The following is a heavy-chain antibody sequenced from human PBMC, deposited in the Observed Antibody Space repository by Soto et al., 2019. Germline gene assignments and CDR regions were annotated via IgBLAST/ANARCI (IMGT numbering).Heavy chain of an antibody. Sequence: PVGSLRLSCAASGFTFSSYWMSWVRQAPGKGLEWVANIKQDGSEKYYVDSVKGRFTISRDNAKNSLYLQMNSLRAEDTAVYYCARDGIEYYYGSGSYSNDYWGQGTLVTVSS. D-gene: IGHD3-10*01. CDR3: ARDGIEYYYGSGSYSNDY. V-gene: IGHV3-7*01. J-gene: IGHJ4*02. CDR2: IKQDGSEK. CDR1: GFTFSSYW.